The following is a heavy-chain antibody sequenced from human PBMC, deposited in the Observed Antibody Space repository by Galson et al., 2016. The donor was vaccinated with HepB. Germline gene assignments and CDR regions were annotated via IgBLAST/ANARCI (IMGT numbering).Heavy chain of an antibody. CDR2: IKNKINSYTT. CDR3: ARWFYSGLGHDY. Sequence: SLRLSCAASGFTFSDHYMDWVRQAPGKGLEWVGRIKNKINSYTTEYAASVKGRFTISRDDSKNSLYLQLNSLKTEDTAVYYCARWFYSGLGHDYWGQGTLVTVSS. CDR1: GFTFSDHY. J-gene: IGHJ4*02. D-gene: IGHD3-10*01. V-gene: IGHV3-72*01.